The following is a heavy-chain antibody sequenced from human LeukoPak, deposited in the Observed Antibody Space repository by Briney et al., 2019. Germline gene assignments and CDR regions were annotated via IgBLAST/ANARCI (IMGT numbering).Heavy chain of an antibody. J-gene: IGHJ4*02. CDR3: AKVQRVWFGELLFAPFDY. Sequence: PGGSLRLSCAASGFTFSSYGMHGVRQAPGKGLEGVAGISYDGSNKYYADSVKGRFTISRDNSKNTLYLQMNSLRAEDTAVYYCAKVQRVWFGELLFAPFDYWGQGTLVTVSS. D-gene: IGHD3-10*01. CDR2: ISYDGSNK. CDR1: GFTFSSYG. V-gene: IGHV3-30*18.